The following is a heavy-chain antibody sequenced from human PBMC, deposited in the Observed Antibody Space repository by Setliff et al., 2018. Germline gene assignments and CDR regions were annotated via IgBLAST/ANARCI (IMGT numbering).Heavy chain of an antibody. Sequence: GGSLRLSCAASGFTFSNSWMHWVRQAPGEGLVCVSRMNSDGNSIFYADSVKGRFTISRDNAKNTLYLQMNSLRDEDTAVYYCAREPGNTFWSASSGPIIFDYWGQGIMVTVS. CDR1: GFTFSNSW. CDR2: MNSDGNSI. V-gene: IGHV3-74*01. D-gene: IGHD3-3*01. J-gene: IGHJ4*02. CDR3: AREPGNTFWSASSGPIIFDY.